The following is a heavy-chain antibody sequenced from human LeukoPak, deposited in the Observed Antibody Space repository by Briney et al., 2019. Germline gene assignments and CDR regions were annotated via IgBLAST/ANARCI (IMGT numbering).Heavy chain of an antibody. D-gene: IGHD3-22*01. Sequence: PGGSLRLSCAASVFSFRSYEMNWVRQAPARGVEWISYISASGATTYYADSVKGRFTFSRDNAQNSLYLQMNSLRAEDTAVYYCAREDSSSYPRKRFDYWGQGTLVTVSS. V-gene: IGHV3-48*03. J-gene: IGHJ4*02. CDR3: AREDSSSYPRKRFDY. CDR2: ISASGATT. CDR1: VFSFRSYE.